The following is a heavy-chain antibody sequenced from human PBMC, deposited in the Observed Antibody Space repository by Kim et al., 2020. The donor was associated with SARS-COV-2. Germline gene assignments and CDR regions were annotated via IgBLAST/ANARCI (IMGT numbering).Heavy chain of an antibody. Sequence: GGSLRLSCAASGFTFSSYSMNWVRQAPGKGLEWVSSISSSSSYIYYADSVKDRFTISRDNAKNSLYLQMNSLRAEDTAVYYCARDRVAAAGYLEFNPWGQGTLVTVSS. CDR3: ARDRVAAAGYLEFNP. CDR2: ISSSSSYI. CDR1: GFTFSSYS. J-gene: IGHJ5*02. D-gene: IGHD6-13*01. V-gene: IGHV3-21*01.